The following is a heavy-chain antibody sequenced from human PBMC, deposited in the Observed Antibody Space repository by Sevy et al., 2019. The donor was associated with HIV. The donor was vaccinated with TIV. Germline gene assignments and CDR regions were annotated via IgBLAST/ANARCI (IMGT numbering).Heavy chain of an antibody. J-gene: IGHJ4*02. CDR3: ARGLSEFYY. V-gene: IGHV4-34*01. CDR1: GESLSGYY. CDR2: IIHSGST. Sequence: SETLSLTCAVYGESLSGYYWSWIRQPPGKGLEWIGEIIHSGSTNYNPSLNSRVTISVDTSKNQFSLKLSSVTAADTAVYYCARGLSEFYYWGQGTLVTVSS.